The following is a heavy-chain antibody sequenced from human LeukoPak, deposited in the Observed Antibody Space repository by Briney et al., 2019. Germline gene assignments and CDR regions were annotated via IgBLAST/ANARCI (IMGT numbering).Heavy chain of an antibody. V-gene: IGHV4-59*08. CDR1: GGSISSYY. J-gene: IGHJ4*02. CDR3: ARLRYYDSSGYYQVDYFDY. Sequence: PSETLSLTCTVSGGSISSYYWSWIRQPPGKGLEWIGYIYYSGTTSYNPSLKSRATISVDTSKKQFSLKLSSVTAADTAVYYCARLRYYDSSGYYQVDYFDYWGQGTLVTVSS. CDR2: IYYSGTT. D-gene: IGHD3-22*01.